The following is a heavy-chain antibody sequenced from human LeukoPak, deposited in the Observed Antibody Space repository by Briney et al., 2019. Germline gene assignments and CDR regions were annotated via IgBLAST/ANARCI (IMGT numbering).Heavy chain of an antibody. V-gene: IGHV1-8*02. CDR3: ARALAAAGTDDAFGI. J-gene: IGHJ3*02. D-gene: IGHD6-13*01. CDR2: MNPNSGNT. Sequence: ASVRVSCKASGYKFNAYFIHWVRQAPGQGLEWMGWMNPNSGNTGYAQKFQGRVTMTRNTSISTAYMELSSLRSEDTAVYYCARALAAAGTDDAFGIWGQGTMVTVSS. CDR1: GYKFNAYF.